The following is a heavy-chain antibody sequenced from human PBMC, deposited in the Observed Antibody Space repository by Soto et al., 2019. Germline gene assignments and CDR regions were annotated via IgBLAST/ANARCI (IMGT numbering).Heavy chain of an antibody. V-gene: IGHV4-59*01. CDR2: IYESGST. D-gene: IGHD3-10*01. CDR3: ARARITLVREIIKYNMDI. J-gene: IGHJ6*02. Sequence: NPSETLSLTCTVSVGSIGSYYWIWIRQPPGKGLEWIGYIYESGSTNSNPSLQSRVTISVDTSKNQFYLNLSPVTAADTATYYCARARITLVREIIKYNMDIWGQGTTVTVSS. CDR1: VGSIGSYY.